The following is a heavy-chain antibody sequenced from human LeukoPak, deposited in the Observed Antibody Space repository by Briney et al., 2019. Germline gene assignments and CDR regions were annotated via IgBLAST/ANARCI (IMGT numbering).Heavy chain of an antibody. CDR3: ARRGFGELFSSYYYYGMDV. V-gene: IGHV5-51*01. CDR2: IYPGDSDT. Sequence: GESLKISCKGSGYSFTSYWIGWVRQMPGKGLEWMGIIYPGDSDTRYRPSFQGQVTISADKSISTAYLQWSSLKASDTAMYYCARRGFGELFSSYYYYGMDVWGQGTTVTVSS. J-gene: IGHJ6*02. D-gene: IGHD3-10*01. CDR1: GYSFTSYW.